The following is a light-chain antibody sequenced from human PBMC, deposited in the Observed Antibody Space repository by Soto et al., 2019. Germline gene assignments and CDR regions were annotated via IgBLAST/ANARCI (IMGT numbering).Light chain of an antibody. V-gene: IGKV1-5*01. Sequence: DIQMTQSPPTLSASVGDRVTLTCRASQSISGWLAWYQQKPGKAPKLLIYDASTLESGVPSRFSGSGSGTEFTLTISSLQPEDFGTYYCQQVNNYPLTFGGGTKVDIK. CDR1: QSISGW. J-gene: IGKJ4*01. CDR2: DAS. CDR3: QQVNNYPLT.